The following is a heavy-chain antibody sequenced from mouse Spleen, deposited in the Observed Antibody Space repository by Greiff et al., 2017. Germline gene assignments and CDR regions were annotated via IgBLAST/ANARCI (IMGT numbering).Heavy chain of an antibody. CDR3: ARQRYDGRGYYFDY. CDR2: ISSGGSYT. Sequence: EVKLVESGGGLVKPGGSLKLSCAASGFAFSSYDMSWVRQTPEKRLAWVATISSGGSYTYYPVIVKGRFSISRDNARNTLYLQMSSLRSEDTALYYCARQRYDGRGYYFDYWGQGTTLTVSS. J-gene: IGHJ2*01. CDR1: GFAFSSYD. D-gene: IGHD2-14*01. V-gene: IGHV5-9*02.